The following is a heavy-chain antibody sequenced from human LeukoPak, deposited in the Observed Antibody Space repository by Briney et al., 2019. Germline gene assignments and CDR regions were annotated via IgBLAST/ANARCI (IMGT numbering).Heavy chain of an antibody. V-gene: IGHV4-59*12. D-gene: IGHD6-19*01. J-gene: IGHJ4*02. Sequence: SETLSLTCTVSGGSISSYYWSWIRQPPGKGLEWIGYIYYSGSTNYNPSLKSRVTISVDTSKNQFSLKLSSVTAADTAVYYCARRPKEQWLVLYDYWGQGTLVTVSS. CDR2: IYYSGST. CDR3: ARRPKEQWLVLYDY. CDR1: GGSISSYY.